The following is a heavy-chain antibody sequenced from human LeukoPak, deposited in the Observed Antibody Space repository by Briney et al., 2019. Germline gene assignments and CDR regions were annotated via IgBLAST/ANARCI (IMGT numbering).Heavy chain of an antibody. V-gene: IGHV4-4*07. Sequence: SETLSLTXTVSGGSICSYYWSWIRQAAGKGLEWIGRIYTSGSTNYNPSLKSRVTMSVDTSKNQFSLKLSSVTAADTAVYYCARFSSGWYLTYYFDYWGQGTLVTVSS. CDR3: ARFSSGWYLTYYFDY. CDR2: IYTSGST. CDR1: GGSICSYY. J-gene: IGHJ4*02. D-gene: IGHD6-19*01.